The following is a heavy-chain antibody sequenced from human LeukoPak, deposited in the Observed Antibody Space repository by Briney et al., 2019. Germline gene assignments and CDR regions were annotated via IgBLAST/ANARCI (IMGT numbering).Heavy chain of an antibody. J-gene: IGHJ4*02. Sequence: GGSLRLYCAASGFTFSSYSMNWVRQAPGKGLEWVSSISSSSSYIYYADSVKGRFTISRDNAKNSLYLQMNSLRAEDTAVYYCAIVGATAPFDYWGQGTLVTVSS. V-gene: IGHV3-21*01. CDR2: ISSSSSYI. CDR3: AIVGATAPFDY. D-gene: IGHD1-26*01. CDR1: GFTFSSYS.